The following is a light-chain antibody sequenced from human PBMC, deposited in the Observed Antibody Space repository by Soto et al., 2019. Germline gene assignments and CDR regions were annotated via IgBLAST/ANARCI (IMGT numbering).Light chain of an antibody. CDR2: GAS. Sequence: EIVMTQSPATLSVSPGERATLSCRASQSVNSDLAWYQEKPGQAPRLLIYGASTRATGVPARFSGSGSGTEFTLTISSLQSEDFAVYYCQQYNGWPRTFGQGTKVDIK. J-gene: IGKJ1*01. CDR3: QQYNGWPRT. V-gene: IGKV3-15*01. CDR1: QSVNSD.